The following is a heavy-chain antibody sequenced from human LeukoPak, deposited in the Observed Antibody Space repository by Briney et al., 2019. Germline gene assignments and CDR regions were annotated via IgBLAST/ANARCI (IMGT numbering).Heavy chain of an antibody. CDR1: GGSFSGYY. D-gene: IGHD2-2*01. Sequence: SETLSLTCAVYGGSFSGYYWSWIRQPPGKGLEWIGEINHSGSTNYNPSLKSRATISVDTSKNQFSLKLSSVTAADTAVYYCARVSRQLRTRYWYFDLWGRGTLVTVSS. J-gene: IGHJ2*01. V-gene: IGHV4-34*01. CDR2: INHSGST. CDR3: ARVSRQLRTRYWYFDL.